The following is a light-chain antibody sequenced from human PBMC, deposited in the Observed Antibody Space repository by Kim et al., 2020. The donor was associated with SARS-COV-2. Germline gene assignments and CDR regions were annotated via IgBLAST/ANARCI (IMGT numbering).Light chain of an antibody. CDR1: SSNIGAYD. J-gene: IGLJ3*02. Sequence: QSVLTQPPSVSGAPGQRVTISCTGSSSNIGAYDVHWYQQLPGTAPKLLIYGDINRPSGVPDRFSGAKSGTSASLAITGLQAEDEADYYSQSYDRSLRYSWVFGGGTKL. CDR2: GDI. V-gene: IGLV1-40*01. CDR3: QSYDRSLRYSWV.